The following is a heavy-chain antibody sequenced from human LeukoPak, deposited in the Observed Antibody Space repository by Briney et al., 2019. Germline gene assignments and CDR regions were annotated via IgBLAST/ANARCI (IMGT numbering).Heavy chain of an antibody. Sequence: GASVKVSCKASLYTLTSYYMDWLRQAPGQGREWMGIINPSGGSTSYAPKFQGRVTMTRDKSTSTVYTELSSLRSEDTAVYYCARDLKRRTYYYGSGSYPDAFDIWGQGTMVTVSS. J-gene: IGHJ3*02. D-gene: IGHD3-10*01. V-gene: IGHV1-46*01. CDR2: INPSGGST. CDR1: LYTLTSYY. CDR3: ARDLKRRTYYYGSGSYPDAFDI.